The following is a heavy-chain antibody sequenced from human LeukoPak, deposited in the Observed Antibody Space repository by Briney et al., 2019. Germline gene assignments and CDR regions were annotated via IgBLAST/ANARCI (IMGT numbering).Heavy chain of an antibody. CDR1: GFTFSSYA. CDR2: ISGSGTST. Sequence: GGSLRLSCAASGFTFSSYAMSWVRQAPGKGLEWVSSISGSGTSTFYADSVMGHITISRDNSKNTLSLQMNSLRAEDTAIYYCAKDHQWGYGYYFDYWGQGALVTVSS. J-gene: IGHJ4*02. V-gene: IGHV3-23*01. CDR3: AKDHQWGYGYYFDY. D-gene: IGHD5-18*01.